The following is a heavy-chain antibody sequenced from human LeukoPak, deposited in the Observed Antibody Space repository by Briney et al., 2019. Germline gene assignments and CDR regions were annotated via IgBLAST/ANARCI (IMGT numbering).Heavy chain of an antibody. D-gene: IGHD3-16*01. CDR1: GGTFSSYA. CDR3: AREEEGGTFDY. CDR2: ISPSGVGR. V-gene: IGHV1-46*01. J-gene: IGHJ4*02. Sequence: GASVKVSCRASGGTFSSYAISWVRQAPGQGLEWMGIISPSGVGRGHGQKFQGRVTVTRDTSTSTVYMELSSLTSEDTAVYYCAREEEGGTFDYWGQGTLVTVSS.